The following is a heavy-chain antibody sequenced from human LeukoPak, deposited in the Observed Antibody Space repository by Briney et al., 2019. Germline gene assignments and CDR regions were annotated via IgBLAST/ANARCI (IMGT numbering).Heavy chain of an antibody. CDR2: INPNIGGT. CDR3: AKSKYLGGSYDY. V-gene: IGHV1-2*02. Sequence: ASVKVSCKASGYKFMDYYIHWVRQAPGQGLEWMGWINPNIGGTNYAQKFQGRVTMTRDTSINTVYMELNSLRAEDMALYYCAKSKYLGGSYDYWGQGTLVTVSS. J-gene: IGHJ4*02. CDR1: GYKFMDYY. D-gene: IGHD3-10*01.